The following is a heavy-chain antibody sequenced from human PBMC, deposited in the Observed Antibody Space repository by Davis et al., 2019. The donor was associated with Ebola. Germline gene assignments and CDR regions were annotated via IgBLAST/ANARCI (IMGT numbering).Heavy chain of an antibody. V-gene: IGHV3-74*01. Sequence: GESLKISCAASGFTFDDYAMHWVRQAPGKGLVWVSRINSDGSSTSYADSVKGRFTISRDNAKNTLYLQMNSLRAEDTAVYYCAREGWSPYYYGMDVWGQGTTVTVSS. D-gene: IGHD6-19*01. CDR3: AREGWSPYYYGMDV. CDR1: GFTFDDYA. J-gene: IGHJ6*02. CDR2: INSDGSST.